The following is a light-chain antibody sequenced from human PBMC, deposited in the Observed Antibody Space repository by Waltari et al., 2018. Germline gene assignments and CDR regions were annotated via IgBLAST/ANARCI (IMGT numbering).Light chain of an antibody. Sequence: EIVLTQSPAPLSLSPGERATLSCRASQSVSRTLAWYQQKPGQAPRLLIFGASTRATGIPDRFSGSGSGTDFSLTISRLEPEDFAVYYCQHYVRLPATFGQGTKVEIK. J-gene: IGKJ1*01. CDR1: QSVSRT. V-gene: IGKV3-20*01. CDR3: QHYVRLPAT. CDR2: GAS.